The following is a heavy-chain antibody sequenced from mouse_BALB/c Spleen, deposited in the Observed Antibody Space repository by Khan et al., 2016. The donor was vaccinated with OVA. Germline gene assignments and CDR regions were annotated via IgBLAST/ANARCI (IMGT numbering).Heavy chain of an antibody. CDR3: ARGDGYDVFCDY. J-gene: IGHJ2*01. CDR2: FYPGSVNA. V-gene: IGHV1-81*01. Sequence: VQLQQSGPELVKPGASVKMSCKASGYTFTYYVITWVKQRTGQGLEWIGEFYPGSVNAYYNERFKGKATLTADKSSTTTHMQLSILTSEASSVFVGARGDGYDVFCDYWGEGPTLTGST. CDR1: GYTFTYYV. D-gene: IGHD2-2*01.